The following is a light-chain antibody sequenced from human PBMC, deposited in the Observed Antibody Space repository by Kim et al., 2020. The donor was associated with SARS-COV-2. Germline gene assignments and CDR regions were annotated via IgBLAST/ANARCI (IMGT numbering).Light chain of an antibody. V-gene: IGLV3-19*01. CDR2: GKN. CDR3: NSRDSSGNHHYV. J-gene: IGLJ1*01. Sequence: LGQTVRITCQGDSLRSYDASWYQQKPGQAPVLVIYGKNNRPSGIPDQFSGSSSGNTASLTITGAQAEDEADYYCNSRDSSGNHHYVFGTGTKVTVL. CDR1: SLRSYD.